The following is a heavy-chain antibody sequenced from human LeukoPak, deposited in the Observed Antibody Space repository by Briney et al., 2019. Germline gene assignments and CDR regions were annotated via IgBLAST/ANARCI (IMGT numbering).Heavy chain of an antibody. J-gene: IGHJ4*02. V-gene: IGHV3-30*02. Sequence: GGSLRLSCTASGFQFSRNGVHWVRQARSKGLEWVAFIRYDGTKTFYGDSVRGRFTISRDNSKNTLYLEMNSLRHEDTAVYSCARDFDDVNGNFYYIPDFWGQGTLVTVSS. D-gene: IGHD2-8*01. CDR1: GFQFSRNG. CDR3: ARDFDDVNGNFYYIPDF. CDR2: IRYDGTKT.